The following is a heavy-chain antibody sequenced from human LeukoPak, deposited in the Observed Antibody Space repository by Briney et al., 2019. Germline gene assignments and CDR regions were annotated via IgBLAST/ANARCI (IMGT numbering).Heavy chain of an antibody. V-gene: IGHV4-39*01. CDR3: ARHRSYDSTIEPHDAFDV. CDR2: MYYSGSS. J-gene: IGHJ3*01. D-gene: IGHD3-22*01. Sequence: SETLSLTCTVSGGSISNSFYYWGWIRQPPGKGLEWIASMYYSGSSYYNPSLRSRVTISIDISNNQFSLKLSSVTAADTAIFYCARHRSYDSTIEPHDAFDVWGQGTMVTVSP. CDR1: GGSISNSFYY.